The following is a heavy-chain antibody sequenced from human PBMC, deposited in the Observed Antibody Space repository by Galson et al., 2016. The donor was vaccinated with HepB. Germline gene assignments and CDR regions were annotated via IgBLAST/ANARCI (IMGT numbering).Heavy chain of an antibody. Sequence: SLRLSCAASGFNFSIYTINWVRQAPGKGLEWVSSISSSTSYIYYADSMKGRFTISRDNAKNSLHLQMSSLRAEDTAVYYCARAGPPGHFDYWGQGTLVTVSS. V-gene: IGHV3-21*01. CDR3: ARAGPPGHFDY. CDR2: ISSSTSYI. D-gene: IGHD2-8*02. CDR1: GFNFSIYT. J-gene: IGHJ4*02.